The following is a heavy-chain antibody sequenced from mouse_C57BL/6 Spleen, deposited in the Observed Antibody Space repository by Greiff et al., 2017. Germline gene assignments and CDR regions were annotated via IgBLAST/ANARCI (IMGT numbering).Heavy chain of an antibody. CDR2: IYPGSGNT. J-gene: IGHJ2*01. Sequence: QVQLQQSGPELVKPGASVKISCKASGYSFTSYYIHWVKQRPGQGLEWIGWIYPGSGNTKYNEKFKGKATLTADTSSSTAYMQLSSLTSEDSAVYYCARSVRYYSNLDYWGQGTTLTVSS. CDR3: ARSVRYYSNLDY. V-gene: IGHV1-66*01. D-gene: IGHD2-5*01. CDR1: GYSFTSYY.